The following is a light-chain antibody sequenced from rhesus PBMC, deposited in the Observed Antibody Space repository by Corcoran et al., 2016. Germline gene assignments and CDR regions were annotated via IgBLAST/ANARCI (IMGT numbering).Light chain of an antibody. J-gene: IGKJ2*01. CDR2: KAS. Sequence: DIQMTQSPSSLSVSVGDTVTITCRASQSISSWLAWYQQKPGKAPKLLIYKASSLQSGVPSRFSGSGSGTDFTLTISSLQSEGFATCYCQQYSSSPYSFGQGTKVEIK. CDR3: QQYSSSPYS. V-gene: IGKV1-22*01. CDR1: QSISSW.